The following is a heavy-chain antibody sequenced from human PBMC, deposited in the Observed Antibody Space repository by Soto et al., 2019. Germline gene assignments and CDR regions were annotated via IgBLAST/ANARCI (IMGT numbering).Heavy chain of an antibody. J-gene: IGHJ5*02. CDR3: ARQGGWFDP. D-gene: IGHD1-26*01. V-gene: IGHV4-59*08. Sequence: QVQLQESGPGLVKPSETLSLTCTVSGGSIRSYYWSWIRQPPGKGLEWIGSIYYSGSTNYKPSLKSRVTNSVDTSKNQFSLKLNSVTAADTAVYYCARQGGWFDPWGQGTLVTVSS. CDR2: IYYSGST. CDR1: GGSIRSYY.